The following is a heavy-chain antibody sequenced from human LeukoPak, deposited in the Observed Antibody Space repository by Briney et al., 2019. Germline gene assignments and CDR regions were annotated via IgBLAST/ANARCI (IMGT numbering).Heavy chain of an antibody. V-gene: IGHV3-74*01. CDR3: ASDRVLGSGSLDN. CDR2: VRGDWHDT. CDR1: GFRFSDFW. J-gene: IGHJ4*02. D-gene: IGHD3-10*01. Sequence: GGSLRLSCTASGFRFSDFWMHWVRQAPGKGLEWVSRVRGDWHDTTYADSVKGRFTISRDNAQNTLYLQMNSLRVEDTAVYYCASDRVLGSGSLDNWGQGTLVTVSS.